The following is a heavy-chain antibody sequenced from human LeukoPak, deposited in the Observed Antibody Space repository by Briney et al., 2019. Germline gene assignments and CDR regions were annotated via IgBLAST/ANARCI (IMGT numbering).Heavy chain of an antibody. CDR2: ISSSSSYI. CDR3: ARDRGYSGYDPCDY. V-gene: IGHV3-21*01. Sequence: PGGSLRLSCAASGFTFSSYSMNWVRQAPGQGLEWVSSISSSSSYIYYAYPAKGRFTIARANAKNSLYLLMNSLRAEDTAGYYSARDRGYSGYDPCDYWGQGTLVTVSS. D-gene: IGHD5-12*01. J-gene: IGHJ4*02. CDR1: GFTFSSYS.